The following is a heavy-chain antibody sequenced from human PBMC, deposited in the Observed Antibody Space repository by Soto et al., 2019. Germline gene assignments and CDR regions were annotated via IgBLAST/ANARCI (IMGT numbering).Heavy chain of an antibody. D-gene: IGHD4-17*01. J-gene: IGHJ1*01. CDR3: AREDYGCTYGAEYFQH. CDR2: IIPIFGTA. CDR1: GGTFSSYA. Sequence: QVQLVQSGAEVKKPGSSVKVSCKASGGTFSSYAISWVRQAPGQGLEWMGGIIPIFGTANYAQKFQGRVTITADESTSTAYMELRSLRSEDTAVYYCAREDYGCTYGAEYFQHWGQGTLVTVSS. V-gene: IGHV1-69*12.